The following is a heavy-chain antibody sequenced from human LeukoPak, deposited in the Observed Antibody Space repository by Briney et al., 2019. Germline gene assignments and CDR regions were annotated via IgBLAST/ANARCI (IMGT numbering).Heavy chain of an antibody. J-gene: IGHJ4*02. CDR2: IYYSGST. D-gene: IGHD3-3*01. CDR1: GGSISSYY. Sequence: SETLSLTCTVSGGSISSYYWSWIRQPPGKGLEWVGYIYYSGSTNYNPSLKSRVTMSVDTSKNQFSLKLSSVTAADTAVYYCARDDPITIFGVVTNPGDYWGQGTLVTVSS. V-gene: IGHV4-59*12. CDR3: ARDDPITIFGVVTNPGDY.